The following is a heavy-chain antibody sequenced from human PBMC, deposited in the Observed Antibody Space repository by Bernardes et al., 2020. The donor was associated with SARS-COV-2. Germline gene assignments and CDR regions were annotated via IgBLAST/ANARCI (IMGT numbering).Heavy chain of an antibody. D-gene: IGHD2-15*01. J-gene: IGHJ5*02. CDR3: ARARVGGFDP. CDR1: GFTFNTYT. V-gene: IGHV3-48*02. Sequence: GGSLRLSCAASGFTFNTYTMSWVRQAPGKGLEWVSNINSNSGIIYYADSVKGRFTISRDNAKNSLYLQMNSLRDEDTAVYYCARARVGGFDPWGQGTLVTVSS. CDR2: INSNSGII.